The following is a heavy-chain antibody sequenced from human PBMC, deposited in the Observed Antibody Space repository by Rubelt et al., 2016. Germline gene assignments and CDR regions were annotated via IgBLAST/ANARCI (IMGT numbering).Heavy chain of an antibody. D-gene: IGHD3-10*01. CDR1: S. J-gene: IGHJ6*02. V-gene: IGHV3-48*04. Sequence: SMNWVRQAPGKGLEWVAYITSSSSRIYYTDSVKGRATISRDNAKNSLYLQMDSLRAEDTAVYYCARVTFRSGVGSAGMDVWGQGTTVTVS. CDR3: ARVTFRSGVGSAGMDV. CDR2: ITSSSSRI.